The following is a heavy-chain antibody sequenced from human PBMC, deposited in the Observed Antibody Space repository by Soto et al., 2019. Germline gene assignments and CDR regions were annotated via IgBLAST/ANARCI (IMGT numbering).Heavy chain of an antibody. Sequence: QAQLVQSGAEIKKPGASVKISCTASGYFFTNYCMHWVRQAPGQGLEWMGLIDPTGAATSFTSYAEKFQGRLTVTRDTSTSTVYMELTSLTSEDTAVYYCARDRSELATINVAYWGQGTLVTVSS. V-gene: IGHV1-46*01. CDR2: IDPTGAAT. CDR1: GYFFTNYC. J-gene: IGHJ4*02. D-gene: IGHD5-12*01. CDR3: ARDRSELATINVAY.